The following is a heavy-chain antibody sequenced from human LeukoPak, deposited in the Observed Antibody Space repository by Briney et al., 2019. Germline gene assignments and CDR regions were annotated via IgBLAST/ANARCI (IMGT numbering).Heavy chain of an antibody. J-gene: IGHJ4*02. CDR1: GYTFTSYA. Sequence: ASVKVSCKASGYTFTSYAMNWVRQAPGQGLEWMGWINTNTGNPTYAQGFTGRFVFSLDTSVSTAYLQISSLKAEDTAVYYCARELQQQLVQEGGYWGQGTLVTVSS. D-gene: IGHD6-13*01. V-gene: IGHV7-4-1*02. CDR3: ARELQQQLVQEGGY. CDR2: INTNTGNP.